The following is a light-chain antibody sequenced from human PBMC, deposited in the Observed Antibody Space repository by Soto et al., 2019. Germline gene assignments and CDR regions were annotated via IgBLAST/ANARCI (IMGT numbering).Light chain of an antibody. CDR1: SSDVGTYNL. V-gene: IGLV2-23*01. CDR2: EGS. Sequence: QSVLTQPPSVSGAPGQRVTISCTGTSSDVGTYNLVSWHQHHPGKAPKLIIYEGSKRPSGVSNRFSGSKSGNTASLTISGLQAEDEADYYCCSFAVGSTLVFGGGTKLTVL. J-gene: IGLJ2*01. CDR3: CSFAVGSTLV.